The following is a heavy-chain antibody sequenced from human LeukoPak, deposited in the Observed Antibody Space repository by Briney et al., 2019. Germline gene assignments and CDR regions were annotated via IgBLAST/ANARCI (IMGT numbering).Heavy chain of an antibody. CDR3: ARDRVTDYYDSSGYYYNWFDP. Sequence: SETLSLTCTVSGGSISSGGYYWSWIRQHQGKGLEWIGYIYYSGSTYYNPSLKSRVTISVDTSKNQFSLKLNSVTAADTAVYYCARDRVTDYYDSSGYYYNWFDPWGQGTLVTVSS. J-gene: IGHJ5*02. V-gene: IGHV4-31*03. CDR1: GGSISSGGYY. D-gene: IGHD3-22*01. CDR2: IYYSGST.